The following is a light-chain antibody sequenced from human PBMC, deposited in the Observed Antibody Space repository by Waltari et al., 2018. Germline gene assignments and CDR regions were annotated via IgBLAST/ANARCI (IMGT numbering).Light chain of an antibody. V-gene: IGLV2-23*02. CDR1: SSDVGDYNF. Sequence: QSALTQPASVSGSPGQSISISCTGTSSDVGDYNFVSWYLQHPGKAPKLMIYDVNKRPSGVSNRFSGSKSGSTASLTISELQAEDEADYYCSSYMSGNTHWVFGGGTKLTVL. CDR2: DVN. CDR3: SSYMSGNTHWV. J-gene: IGLJ3*02.